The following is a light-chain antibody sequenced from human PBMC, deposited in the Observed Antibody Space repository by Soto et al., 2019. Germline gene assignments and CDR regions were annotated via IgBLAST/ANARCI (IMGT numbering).Light chain of an antibody. V-gene: IGKV3-11*01. CDR1: QSVTTY. CDR3: QQNSNLQAK. J-gene: IGKJ1*01. CDR2: EAS. Sequence: EIVLTQSPATLSLSPGDRATLSCRASQSVTTYINWFQQKPGQPPRLLIYEASTRVTGIPDRISGSGSGTDFSLTITSLDPEDYAAYYCQQNSNLQAKFGQGTKVDI.